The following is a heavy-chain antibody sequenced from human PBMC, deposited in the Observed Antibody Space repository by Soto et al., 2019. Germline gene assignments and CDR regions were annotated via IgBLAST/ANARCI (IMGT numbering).Heavy chain of an antibody. CDR1: GFTFQNFV. D-gene: IGHD2-2*01. V-gene: IGHV3-23*01. J-gene: IGHJ6*02. CDR3: AKGGTSHIYGIDV. CDR2: IGGTGQYT. Sequence: GGSLRLSCTASGFTFQNFVINWVRQAPGKGLEWVSIIGGTGQYTYYADSVRGRFTFSRDNSENTVYLEMNSLRAEDTAIYFCAKGGTSHIYGIDVWGPGTTVIVSS.